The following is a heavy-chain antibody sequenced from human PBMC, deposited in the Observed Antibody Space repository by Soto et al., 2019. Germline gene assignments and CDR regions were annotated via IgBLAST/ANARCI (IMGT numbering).Heavy chain of an antibody. CDR2: IYSGGST. CDR3: ARGRSGGPHSSSYYYYYYMDV. J-gene: IGHJ6*03. D-gene: IGHD6-13*01. CDR1: GFTVSSNY. V-gene: IGHV3-66*01. Sequence: GGSLRLSCAASGFTVSSNYMSWVRQAPGKGLEWVSVIYSGGSTYYADSVKGRFTISRDNSKNTLYLQMNSLRAEDTAVYYCARGRSGGPHSSSYYYYYYMDVWGKGTTVTVSS.